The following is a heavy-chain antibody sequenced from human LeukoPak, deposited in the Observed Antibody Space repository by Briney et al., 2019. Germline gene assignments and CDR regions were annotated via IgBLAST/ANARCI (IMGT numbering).Heavy chain of an antibody. Sequence: SETLFLTCTVSGGSISSSSYYWGWIRQPPGKGLEWIGSIYYSGGTYYNPSLKSRVTISVDTSKNQFSLKLSSVTAADTAVYYCARDNSSSSGAVDYWGQGTLVTVSS. CDR1: GGSISSSSYY. CDR2: IYYSGGT. V-gene: IGHV4-39*07. J-gene: IGHJ4*02. D-gene: IGHD6-6*01. CDR3: ARDNSSSSGAVDY.